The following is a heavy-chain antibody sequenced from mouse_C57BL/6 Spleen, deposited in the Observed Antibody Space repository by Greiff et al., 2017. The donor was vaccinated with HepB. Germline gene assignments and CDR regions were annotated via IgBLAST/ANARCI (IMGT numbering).Heavy chain of an antibody. D-gene: IGHD3-2*02. Sequence: LVESGAELVRPGASVTLSCKASGYTFTDYEMHWVKQTPVHGLEWIGAIDPETGGTAYNQKFKGKAILTADKSSSTAYMELRSLTSEDSAVYYCTTQVYWGQGTTLTVSS. J-gene: IGHJ2*01. V-gene: IGHV1-15*01. CDR1: GYTFTDYE. CDR3: TTQVY. CDR2: IDPETGGT.